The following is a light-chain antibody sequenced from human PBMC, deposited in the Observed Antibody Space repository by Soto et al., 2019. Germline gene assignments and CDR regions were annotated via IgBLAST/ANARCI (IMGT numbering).Light chain of an antibody. CDR2: EVS. V-gene: IGLV2-14*01. J-gene: IGLJ2*01. CDR1: SSDVGGYNY. Sequence: QSVLTQPASVSGSPGQSITISCTGTSSDVGGYNYVSWYQQHPGKAPKLMIYEVSNRPSGVSNRFSGSKSGNTASLTISGLQAEDEADYYCSSYTTGSTLVYGGGTQMTV. CDR3: SSYTTGSTLV.